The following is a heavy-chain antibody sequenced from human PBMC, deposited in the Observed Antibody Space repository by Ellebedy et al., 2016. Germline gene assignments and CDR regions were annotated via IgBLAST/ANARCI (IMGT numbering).Heavy chain of an antibody. J-gene: IGHJ6*02. CDR3: ARGGLLWFGELLFWHGMDV. CDR1: GGSISSYY. Sequence: SETLSLTXTVSGGSISSYYWSWIRQPAGKGLEWIGRIYTSGSTNYNPSLKSRVTMSVDTSKNQFSLKLSSVTAADTAVYYCARGGLLWFGELLFWHGMDVWGQGTTVTVSS. D-gene: IGHD3-10*01. CDR2: IYTSGST. V-gene: IGHV4-4*07.